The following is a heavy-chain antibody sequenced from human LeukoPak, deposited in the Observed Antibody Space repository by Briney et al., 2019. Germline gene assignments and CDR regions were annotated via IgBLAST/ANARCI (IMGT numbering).Heavy chain of an antibody. Sequence: SETLSLTCTVSGGSISSYYWNWVRQPAGKGLEWIGRIYTSGSTSYNSSLKSRVTMSVDASKNQFSLKLSSVTAADTAVYYCARDVGGYNYGYSLDYWGQGTLVSVSS. CDR2: IYTSGST. J-gene: IGHJ4*02. CDR1: GGSISSYY. V-gene: IGHV4-4*07. D-gene: IGHD5-18*01. CDR3: ARDVGGYNYGYSLDY.